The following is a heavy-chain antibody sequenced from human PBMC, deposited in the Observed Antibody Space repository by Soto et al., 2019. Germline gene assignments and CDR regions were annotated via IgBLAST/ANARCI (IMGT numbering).Heavy chain of an antibody. Sequence: LSLTCAVYGGSFSDYSWTWIRQPPGRGLEWIGEINDSGSTNYTPSIERRVTISRDTSKNRFSLKLSSVTAEDTAVYYCARGSHKLHSYDSSGFYHYVDYWGQGSLVTVSS. CDR2: INDSGST. CDR1: GGSFSDYS. CDR3: ARGSHKLHSYDSSGFYHYVDY. D-gene: IGHD3-22*01. V-gene: IGHV4-34*01. J-gene: IGHJ4*02.